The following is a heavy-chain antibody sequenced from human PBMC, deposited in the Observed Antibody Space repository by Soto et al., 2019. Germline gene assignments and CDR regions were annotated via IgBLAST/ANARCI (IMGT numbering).Heavy chain of an antibody. CDR2: RYWDDDK. D-gene: IGHD1-26*01. V-gene: IGHV2-5*02. J-gene: IGHJ4*02. Sequence: QITLKESGPPLVKPTQTLTLTCTFSRFSLSTRGVGVGWIGQPPGKAMEWLAFRYWDDDKRYSPSLKNTLTITKDTSQNQVLHTMTNIDPMDTATYYCSRTRVNVGSRGLVDYWGQGTLVTVSS. CDR3: SRTRVNVGSRGLVDY. CDR1: RFSLSTRGVG.